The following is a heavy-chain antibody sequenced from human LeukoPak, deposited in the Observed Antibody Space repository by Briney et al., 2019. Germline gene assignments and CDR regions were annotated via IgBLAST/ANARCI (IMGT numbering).Heavy chain of an antibody. CDR2: IYYSGST. J-gene: IGHJ4*02. CDR1: GGSIGSSSYY. CDR3: ARHGGDIDY. D-gene: IGHD3-10*01. V-gene: IGHV4-39*01. Sequence: SETLSLTCTVSGGSIGSSSYYWGWIRQPPGKGLEWIGSIYYSGSTYYNPSLKSRVTISVDTSKIQFSLKLISVTAADTAVYYCARHGGDIDYWGQGTLVTVSS.